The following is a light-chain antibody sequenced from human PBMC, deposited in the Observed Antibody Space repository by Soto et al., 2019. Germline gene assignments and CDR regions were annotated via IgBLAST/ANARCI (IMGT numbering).Light chain of an antibody. CDR2: GAS. CDR1: QSVSSSY. Sequence: EIVLTQSPGTLSLSPGERATLSCRASQSVSSSYLAWYQQKPGQAPRLLIYGASSRATGIPDRFSGSGSGTEFTLTINRLEAEDFAVYYCQQYDSTPPTFGQGTKVEVK. J-gene: IGKJ1*01. CDR3: QQYDSTPPT. V-gene: IGKV3-20*01.